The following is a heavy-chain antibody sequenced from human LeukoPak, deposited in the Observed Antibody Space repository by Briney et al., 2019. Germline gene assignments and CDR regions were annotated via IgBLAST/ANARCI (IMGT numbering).Heavy chain of an antibody. D-gene: IGHD2-21*01. CDR3: ARRDYRAWFDP. V-gene: IGHV4-34*01. J-gene: IGHJ5*02. CDR1: GGSFSGYY. Sequence: SETLSLTCAVYGGSFSGYYWAWVRQPPGKGLEWIGSVYYTGSIRYNTSLKSRVTISVDMSKNDLFLTLSSVTAADTAFYYCARRDYRAWFDPWGQGILVTVSP. CDR2: VYYTGSI.